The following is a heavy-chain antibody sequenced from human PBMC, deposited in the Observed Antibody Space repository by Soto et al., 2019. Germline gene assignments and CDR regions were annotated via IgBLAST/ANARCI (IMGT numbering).Heavy chain of an antibody. CDR1: GGSISTSSYY. CDR3: ARLSPSYGVLIKGGFDY. V-gene: IGHV4-39*01. J-gene: IGHJ4*02. D-gene: IGHD3-3*01. CDR2: IYYSGST. Sequence: SETLSLTCTVFGGSISTSSYYWAWIRQPPGKGLEYIGTIYYSGSTYNSPSLKSRLTISVDTSKDQFSPKLSSVTATDTAVYYCARLSPSYGVLIKGGFDYWGQGTLVTV.